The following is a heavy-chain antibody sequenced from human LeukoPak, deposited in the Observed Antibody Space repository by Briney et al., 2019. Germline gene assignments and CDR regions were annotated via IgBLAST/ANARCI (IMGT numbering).Heavy chain of an antibody. V-gene: IGHV3-30*04. J-gene: IGHJ6*03. CDR3: ARDPYNGRYGGYYYYYMDV. CDR2: ISYDGSNE. Sequence: GGSLRLSCAASGFTFSSYVMHWVRQAPGKGLEWVAIISYDGSNEYYADSVKGRFTISRDNSKNTLYLQMNSLRAADTAVYYCARDPYNGRYGGYYYYYMDVWGRGTTVTISS. D-gene: IGHD1-26*01. CDR1: GFTFSSYV.